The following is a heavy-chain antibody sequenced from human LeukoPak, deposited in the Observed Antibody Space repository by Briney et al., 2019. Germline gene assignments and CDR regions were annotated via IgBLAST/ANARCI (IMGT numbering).Heavy chain of an antibody. Sequence: SETLSLTCTVSGGSISSGSYYWSWIRQPAGRGLEWIGRIYTSGSTNYNPSLKSRVTISVDTSKNQFSLKLSSVTAADTAVYYCARDSTGDLGGVGYWGQGTLVTVSS. CDR3: ARDSTGDLGGVGY. CDR2: IYTSGST. J-gene: IGHJ4*02. CDR1: GGSISSGSYY. D-gene: IGHD7-27*01. V-gene: IGHV4-61*02.